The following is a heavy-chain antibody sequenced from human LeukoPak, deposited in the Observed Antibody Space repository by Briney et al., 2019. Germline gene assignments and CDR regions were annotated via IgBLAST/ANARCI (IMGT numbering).Heavy chain of an antibody. Sequence: PGGSLRLSCAASGFTFSRYSMNWVSQAPGKRLEWVSSISSSSSYIYYADSVKGRFTISRDNAKNSLYLQMNSLRAEDTAVYYCARDWEYYYDSSGLNTMGYWGQGTLVTVSS. CDR3: ARDWEYYYDSSGLNTMGY. V-gene: IGHV3-21*01. J-gene: IGHJ4*02. CDR1: GFTFSRYS. D-gene: IGHD3-22*01. CDR2: ISSSSSYI.